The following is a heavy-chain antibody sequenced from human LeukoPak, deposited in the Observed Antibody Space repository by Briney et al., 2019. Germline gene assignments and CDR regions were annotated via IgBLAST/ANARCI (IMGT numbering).Heavy chain of an antibody. V-gene: IGHV3-73*01. CDR1: GFTFSDST. CDR2: IRSKANSYAT. D-gene: IGHD3-3*01. J-gene: IGHJ4*02. Sequence: SGGSLRLSCAASGFTFSDSTMHWVRQASGKGLEWVGRIRSKANSYATAYAASVKGMFTISRDDSKNTAYLQMNSLKIEDTAVYYCTSPPDLIHRGSNYWGQGTLVTVSS. CDR3: TSPPDLIHRGSNY.